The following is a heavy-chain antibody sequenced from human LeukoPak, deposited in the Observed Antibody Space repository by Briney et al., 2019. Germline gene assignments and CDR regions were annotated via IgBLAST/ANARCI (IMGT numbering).Heavy chain of an antibody. CDR3: ARDIQLST. CDR1: GFTFSDYY. D-gene: IGHD5-24*01. CDR2: ISFTGGNT. J-gene: IGHJ3*01. Sequence: GGSLRLSCAASGFTFSDYYMSWIRQAPGKGLEWVSLISFTGGNTYCADSVKGRFTISRDNSKDTLYLQMNSLRAEDTAIYYCARDIQLSTWGLGAMVTVSS. V-gene: IGHV3-23*01.